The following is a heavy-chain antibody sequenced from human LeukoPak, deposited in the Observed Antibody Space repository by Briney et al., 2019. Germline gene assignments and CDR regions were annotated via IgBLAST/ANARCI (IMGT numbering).Heavy chain of an antibody. CDR3: ARREKRKGAFDI. D-gene: IGHD1-14*01. J-gene: IGHJ3*02. CDR1: GGSISGYY. V-gene: IGHV4-34*01. CDR2: INHSGST. Sequence: SETLSLTCTVSGGSISGYYWSWIRQPPGKGLEWIGEINHSGSTNYNPSLKSRVTISVDTSKNQFSLKLSSVTAADTAVYHCARREKRKGAFDIWGQGTMVTVSS.